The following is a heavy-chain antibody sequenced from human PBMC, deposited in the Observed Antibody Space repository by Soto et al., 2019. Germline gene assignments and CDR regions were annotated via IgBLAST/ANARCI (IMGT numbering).Heavy chain of an antibody. J-gene: IGHJ4*02. D-gene: IGHD1-26*01. CDR2: IKGETDGGAT. CDR1: GFAFNDAW. V-gene: IGHV3-15*01. Sequence: GGSLRLSCAASGFAFNDAWMSWVRQGPGKGLEWVGRIKGETDGGATQYAGPTKGRFTISRDDSKSTIYLQMNSLKMEDTAVYFCTTGSRYWGRGTQVTVSS. CDR3: TTGSRY.